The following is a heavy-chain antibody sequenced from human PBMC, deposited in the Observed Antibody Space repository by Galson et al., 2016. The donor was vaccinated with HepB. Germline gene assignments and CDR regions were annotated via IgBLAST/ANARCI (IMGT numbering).Heavy chain of an antibody. CDR2: IKEDGSET. D-gene: IGHD5-12*01. CDR1: GFTFSGYW. Sequence: SLRLSCAASGFTFSGYWMTWVRQAPGRGLEWVASIKEDGSETDYVDSVKGRFTISRDNAKKSQYLLMNSQRAEDTAVYYCARLRGGYDFDYWGQGTLVTVSS. J-gene: IGHJ4*02. CDR3: ARLRGGYDFDY. V-gene: IGHV3-7*03.